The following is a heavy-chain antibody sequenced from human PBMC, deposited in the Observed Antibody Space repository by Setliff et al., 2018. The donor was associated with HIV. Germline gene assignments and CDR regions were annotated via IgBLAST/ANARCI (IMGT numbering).Heavy chain of an antibody. CDR3: ARGFCSGGFCHPNFYHYMDV. V-gene: IGHV4-31*03. Sequence: SETLSLTCSVSGVSIVSGGFYFSWIRHHPGKGLEWIGTVYYTGKTYYNPSLKSRLAISLDTSKNQFSLNLKSVTAADAAVYYCARGFCSGGFCHPNFYHYMDVWGKGTTVTVSS. J-gene: IGHJ6*03. CDR2: VYYTGKT. CDR1: GVSIVSGGFY. D-gene: IGHD2-15*01.